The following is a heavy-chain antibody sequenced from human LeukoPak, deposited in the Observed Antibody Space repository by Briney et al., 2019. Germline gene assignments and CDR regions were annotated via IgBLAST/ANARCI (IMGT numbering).Heavy chain of an antibody. CDR2: ISGYNGNT. J-gene: IGHJ6*03. D-gene: IGHD4-23*01. CDR3: ARDRISVGYMDV. Sequence: ASVKVSCKASSYTFTRYGIGWVRQAPGQGLEWMGWISGYNGNTNYAQKFQGRVSMTADTSTSTAYMELRSLRAEDTAVYYCARDRISVGYMDVWGKGTTVTISS. V-gene: IGHV1-18*01. CDR1: SYTFTRYG.